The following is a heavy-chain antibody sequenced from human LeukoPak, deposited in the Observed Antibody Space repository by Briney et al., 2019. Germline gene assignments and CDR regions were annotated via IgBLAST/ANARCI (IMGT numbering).Heavy chain of an antibody. J-gene: IGHJ5*02. CDR3: ARADCSSSTCYLRRSWFDP. CDR1: GFTLSNYD. D-gene: IGHD2-2*01. Sequence: GGSLRLSCAASGFTLSNYDMNWVRQAPGKGLEWVSSISTSSRYIYYKDSVRGRFTISRDDAKNSLYLEMNSLRAEDTAVYYCARADCSSSTCYLRRSWFDPWGQGTLVAVSS. V-gene: IGHV3-21*01. CDR2: ISTSSRYI.